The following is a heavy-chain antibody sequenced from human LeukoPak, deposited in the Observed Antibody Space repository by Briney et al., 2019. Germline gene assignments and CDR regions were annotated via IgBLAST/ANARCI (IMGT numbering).Heavy chain of an antibody. CDR3: ARGPAGPNHRVGAFDI. J-gene: IGHJ3*02. D-gene: IGHD1-14*01. V-gene: IGHV4-39*01. CDR1: GGSISSSSSY. Sequence: KSSETLSLTCTVSGGSISSSSSYWGWIRQPPGKGLEWIGSIYYSGSTYYNASLKSRVTISVDTSKDQFSLKLSSVTAADTAVYYCARGPAGPNHRVGAFDIWGQGTMVTVSS. CDR2: IYYSGST.